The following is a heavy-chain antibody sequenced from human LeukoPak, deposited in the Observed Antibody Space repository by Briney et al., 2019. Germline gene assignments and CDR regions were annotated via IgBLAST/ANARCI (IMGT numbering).Heavy chain of an antibody. D-gene: IGHD2-2*01. J-gene: IGHJ6*02. CDR3: AKDKGCSSTSCYHYYYYGMDV. V-gene: IGHV3-43*01. CDR1: GFTFDDYT. CDR2: ISWDGGST. Sequence: GGSLRLSCAASGFTFDDYTMHWVRQAPGKGLEWVSLISWDGGSTYYADSVKGRFTISRDNSKNSLYLQMNSLRTEDTALYYCAKDKGCSSTSCYHYYYYGMDVWGQGTTVTVS.